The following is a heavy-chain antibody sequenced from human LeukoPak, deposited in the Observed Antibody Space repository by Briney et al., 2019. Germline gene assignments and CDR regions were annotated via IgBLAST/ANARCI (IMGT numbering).Heavy chain of an antibody. CDR2: INPSGGST. CDR3: ASLPPATGASIAY. CDR1: GYTFTSYY. Sequence: ASVKVSCKASGYTFTSYYMHWVRQAPGQGLEWMGIINPSGGSTSYAQKFQGRVTMTRDTSTSTVYMELSSLRSEDTAVYYWASLPPATGASIAYGGQGTWSPSPQ. V-gene: IGHV1-46*01. D-gene: IGHD2-21*01. J-gene: IGHJ4*02.